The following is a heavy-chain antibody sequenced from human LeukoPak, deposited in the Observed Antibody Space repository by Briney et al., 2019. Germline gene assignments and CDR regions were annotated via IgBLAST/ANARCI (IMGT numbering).Heavy chain of an antibody. J-gene: IGHJ4*02. D-gene: IGHD3-10*01. CDR3: ASRGDPPYYRFDY. Sequence: GGSLRLSCAASGFTFSSYGMSWVRQAPGKGLEWVSYISNSGSTRYYADSVKGRFTISRDNAKNSLYLQMNSLRAEDTAVYYCASRGDPPYYRFDYWGQGTLVTVSS. CDR1: GFTFSSYG. V-gene: IGHV3-48*04. CDR2: ISNSGSTR.